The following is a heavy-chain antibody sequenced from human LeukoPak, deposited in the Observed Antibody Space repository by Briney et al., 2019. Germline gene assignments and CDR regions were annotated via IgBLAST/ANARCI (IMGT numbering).Heavy chain of an antibody. Sequence: PGGSLRLSCAASGFTFSRYDMHWVRQATGKGLEWVSAIGTVGDPYYPGSVKGRFTISRENAKNSLYLQMNSLRAEDTAIYYCARDVGIAAAGDYWGQGTLVTVSS. CDR1: GFTFSRYD. CDR3: ARDVGIAAAGDY. D-gene: IGHD6-13*01. J-gene: IGHJ4*02. CDR2: IGTVGDP. V-gene: IGHV3-13*05.